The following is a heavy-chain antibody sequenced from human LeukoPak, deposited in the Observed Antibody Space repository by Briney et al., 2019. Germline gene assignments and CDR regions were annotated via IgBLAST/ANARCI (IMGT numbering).Heavy chain of an antibody. CDR3: ARVLSSGRRDFWSGYYHNWFDP. Sequence: GGTLRLSCAASGFTFSSYGINWVRQAPGKGLEWVSGITPNGGSTYYADSVKGRFTISRDNSKNTVYLQMNSLRAEDTAVYYCARVLSSGRRDFWSGYYHNWFDPWGQGTLVTVSS. CDR2: ITPNGGST. V-gene: IGHV3-23*01. CDR1: GFTFSSYG. D-gene: IGHD3-3*01. J-gene: IGHJ5*02.